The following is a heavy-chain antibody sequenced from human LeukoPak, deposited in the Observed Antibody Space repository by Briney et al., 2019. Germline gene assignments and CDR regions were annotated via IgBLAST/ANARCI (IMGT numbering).Heavy chain of an antibody. CDR1: GGSISSYF. D-gene: IGHD1-7*01. CDR3: ARHETGTFSPFNY. CDR2: IYYSGST. Sequence: SETLSLTCTVSGGSISSYFWSWIRQPPEKGLEWIGYIYYSGSTSYNPSLKSRVTISVDSAKSQFSLKQRSVTAADTAVYFCARHETGTFSPFNYWGQGTLVTVSS. V-gene: IGHV4-59*08. J-gene: IGHJ4*02.